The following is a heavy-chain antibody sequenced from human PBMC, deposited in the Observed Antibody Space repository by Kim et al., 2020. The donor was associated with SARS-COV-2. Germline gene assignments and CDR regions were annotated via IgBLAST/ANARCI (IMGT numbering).Heavy chain of an antibody. Sequence: VKGRFTISRDNAKTSLYLQMSSLRAEDTAVYYCATSAAAGRRYYYYYGMDVWGQGTTVTVSS. J-gene: IGHJ6*02. V-gene: IGHV3-11*04. CDR3: ATSAAAGRRYYYYYGMDV. D-gene: IGHD6-13*01.